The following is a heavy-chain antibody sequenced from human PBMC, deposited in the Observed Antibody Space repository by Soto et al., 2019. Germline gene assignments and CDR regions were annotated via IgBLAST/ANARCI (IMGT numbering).Heavy chain of an antibody. CDR2: IYYSGST. Sequence: SETLSLTCTVSGGSISSGGYYWSWIRQHPGEGLEWIGYIYYSGSTYYNPSLKSRVTISVDTSKNQFSLELSSVTAADTAVYYCARDRPTYYYGSGSYDYYYGMDVWGQGTTVTVSS. V-gene: IGHV4-31*03. CDR3: ARDRPTYYYGSGSYDYYYGMDV. D-gene: IGHD3-10*01. J-gene: IGHJ6*02. CDR1: GGSISSGGYY.